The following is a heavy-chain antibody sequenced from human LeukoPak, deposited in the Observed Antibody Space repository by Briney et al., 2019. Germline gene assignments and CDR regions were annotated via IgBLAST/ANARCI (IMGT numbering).Heavy chain of an antibody. CDR2: INHSGST. CDR3: AKSNGYGLVDI. Sequence: SETLSLTCAVYGGSFSGYYWSWIRQPPGKGLDWIGEINHSGSTNYNPYLKSRVTISVDTSKNQFSLKMSSVTAADTAVYYCAKSNGYGLVDIWGQGTMVTVSS. V-gene: IGHV4-34*01. J-gene: IGHJ3*02. D-gene: IGHD3-10*01. CDR1: GGSFSGYY.